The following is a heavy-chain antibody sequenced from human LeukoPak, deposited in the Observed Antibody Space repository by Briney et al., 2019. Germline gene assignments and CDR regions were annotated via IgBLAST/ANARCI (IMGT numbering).Heavy chain of an antibody. J-gene: IGHJ5*02. CDR1: GSSISSGGYY. V-gene: IGHV4-31*02. Sequence: SETLSLTCTVSGSSISSGGYYWTWIRQHPGKGLEWIGYIYFSGSTYYNPSLMSRLTISVDTSKNQFSLKLSSVTAADTAVYYCARGDLQTINYFDPWGQGTLVTVSS. CDR3: ARGDLQTINYFDP. D-gene: IGHD1-7*01. CDR2: IYFSGST.